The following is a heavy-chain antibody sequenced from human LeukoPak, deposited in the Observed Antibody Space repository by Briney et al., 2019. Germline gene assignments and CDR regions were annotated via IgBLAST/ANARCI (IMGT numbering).Heavy chain of an antibody. CDR3: ARYFTSFFDY. D-gene: IGHD2/OR15-2a*01. CDR2: IYYSGST. CDR1: GGSISSYY. V-gene: IGHV4-59*01. J-gene: IGHJ4*02. Sequence: SSETLSLTCTVSGGSISSYYWSWIRQPPGKGLEWIGYIYYSGSTNYNPSLKSRVTISVDTSKNQFSLKLSSVTAADTAVYYCARYFTSFFDYWGQGTLVTVSS.